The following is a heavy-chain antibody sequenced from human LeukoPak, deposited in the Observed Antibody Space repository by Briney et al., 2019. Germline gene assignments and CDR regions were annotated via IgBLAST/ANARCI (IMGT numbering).Heavy chain of an antibody. CDR3: IRDDGNYGIDY. CDR2: IKSDGTYT. CDR1: GLTFTNYG. Sequence: PGGSLRLSCAASGLTFTNYGMSWVRQVPGKGLVWVSRIKSDGTYTDYMDSVKGRFTISRDNAKNTLFLQMNSLRADDTAVYYCIRDDGNYGIDYWGQGTLVTVSS. J-gene: IGHJ4*02. V-gene: IGHV3-74*01. D-gene: IGHD1-7*01.